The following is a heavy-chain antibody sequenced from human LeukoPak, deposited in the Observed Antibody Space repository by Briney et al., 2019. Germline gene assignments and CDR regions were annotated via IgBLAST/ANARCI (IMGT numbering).Heavy chain of an antibody. CDR1: GFAFSSYG. Sequence: GGSLRLSCAASGFAFSSYGMHWVRQAPGKGLEWAAVIWYDGSNKYYADSVKGRFTISRDNSKNTLYLQMNSLRAEDTAVYYCARETLSDYYDSSGSYFDYWGQGTLVTVSS. J-gene: IGHJ4*02. CDR2: IWYDGSNK. CDR3: ARETLSDYYDSSGSYFDY. D-gene: IGHD3-22*01. V-gene: IGHV3-33*01.